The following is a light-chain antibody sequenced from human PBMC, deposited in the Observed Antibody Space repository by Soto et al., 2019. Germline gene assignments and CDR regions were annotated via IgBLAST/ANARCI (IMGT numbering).Light chain of an antibody. J-gene: IGKJ2*01. V-gene: IGKV1-5*03. CDR3: QQYNSYSQT. CDR2: KAS. Sequence: DIQMTQSPSTLSASVGDRVTITCRASQSISSWLAWYQQKPGKAPNLLIYKASSLESGVPSRFSGSGSGTEFTLTISSLQPDDFAPYYCQQYNSYSQTFGQGTKLEIK. CDR1: QSISSW.